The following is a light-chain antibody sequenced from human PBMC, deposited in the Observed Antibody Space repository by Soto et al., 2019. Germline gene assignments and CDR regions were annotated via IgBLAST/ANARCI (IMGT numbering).Light chain of an antibody. Sequence: DIPMTQSPSTLSASVGDRVTITCRASQSISKWLAWYQQKPGKAPKLLIYGASSLESGVPSRFSGSGSGTELTLTISSLQADDFATYYCQQYKSYDMWSFGQGTKVDLK. J-gene: IGKJ1*01. V-gene: IGKV1-5*01. CDR1: QSISKW. CDR2: GAS. CDR3: QQYKSYDMWS.